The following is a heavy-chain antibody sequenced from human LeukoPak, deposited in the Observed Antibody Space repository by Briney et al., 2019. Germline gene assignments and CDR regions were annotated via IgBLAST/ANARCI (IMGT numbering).Heavy chain of an antibody. D-gene: IGHD3-16*01. CDR3: AKEAEGELYWGGYFGY. CDR2: IYSGGNT. CDR1: GFTVSSHC. V-gene: IGHV3-53*01. Sequence: GGSLRLSCKASGFTVSSHCMSWVRQAPGKGLEWVALIYSGGNTDYAGSVKGRFTISRDNSKNTLYLQMNSLRAEDTAVYYCAKEAEGELYWGGYFGYWGQGTLVTVSS. J-gene: IGHJ4*02.